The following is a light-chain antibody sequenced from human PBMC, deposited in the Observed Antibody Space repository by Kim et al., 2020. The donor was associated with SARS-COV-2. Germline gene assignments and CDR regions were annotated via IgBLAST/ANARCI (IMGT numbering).Light chain of an antibody. V-gene: IGKV3-15*01. CDR1: QSVSSH. Sequence: VAQGERATRACRASQSVSSHLAWYQQKPGQAPRLLIYGASTRATGIPARFSGSGSGTDFTLTISSLQSEDFAVYYCQQYNNWPVYTFGQGTKLEI. CDR3: QQYNNWPVYT. J-gene: IGKJ2*01. CDR2: GAS.